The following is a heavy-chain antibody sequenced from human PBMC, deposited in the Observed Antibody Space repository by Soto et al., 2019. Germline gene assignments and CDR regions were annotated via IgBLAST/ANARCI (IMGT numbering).Heavy chain of an antibody. D-gene: IGHD6-13*01. V-gene: IGHV1-3*01. CDR2: INAGNGNT. CDR3: ARSYSSSWSYYYGMDV. J-gene: IGHJ6*02. Sequence: ASVKVSCKASGYTFTSYAMHWVRQAPGQRLEWMGWINAGNGNTKYSQKFQGRVTITRDTSASTAYMELSSLRSEDTAVYYCARSYSSSWSYYYGMDVWGQGTTVTVSS. CDR1: GYTFTSYA.